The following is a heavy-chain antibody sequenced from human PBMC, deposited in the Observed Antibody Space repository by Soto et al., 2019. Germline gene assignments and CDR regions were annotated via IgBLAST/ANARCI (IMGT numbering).Heavy chain of an antibody. J-gene: IGHJ6*02. D-gene: IGHD3-10*01. CDR3: ASAPPGPSPRWVL. Sequence: QLQLRESGSGLVKPSETLSLTCTVSGGSISSGGYSWSWIRQSPEKGLEWLGCIYPTGTTYSHPSLKSRVTISVDTSRNQFTLNRTSVNAADTAVYFCASAPPGPSPRWVLWGPGTTGTGSS. CDR1: GGSISSGGYS. CDR2: IYPTGTT. V-gene: IGHV4-30-2*06.